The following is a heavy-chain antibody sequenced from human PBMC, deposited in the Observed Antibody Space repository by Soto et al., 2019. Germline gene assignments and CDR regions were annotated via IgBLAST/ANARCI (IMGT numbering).Heavy chain of an antibody. V-gene: IGHV4-59*01. Sequence: PSETLSLTCTVSGGSSSSYYWSWIRQPPGKGLEWIGYIYYSGSTNYNPSLKSRVTISVDTSKNQFSLKLSSVTAADTAVYYCARDLGFGHHYYYYMDVWGKGTTVTVSS. J-gene: IGHJ6*03. CDR1: GGSSSSYY. D-gene: IGHD3-10*01. CDR2: IYYSGST. CDR3: ARDLGFGHHYYYYMDV.